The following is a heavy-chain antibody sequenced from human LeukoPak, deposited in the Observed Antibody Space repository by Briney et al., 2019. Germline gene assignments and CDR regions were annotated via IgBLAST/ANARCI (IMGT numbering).Heavy chain of an antibody. D-gene: IGHD4-23*01. J-gene: IGHJ4*02. CDR2: IYYSGST. Sequence: SETLSLTCTVSGGSISTYYWSWIRQPPGKGLEWIGYIYYSGSTSYNPSLKSRVTISLDTPKNQFSLNLRSVTTADTAMYYCARAHYGGNSEFDYWGQGILVTVSS. V-gene: IGHV4-59*01. CDR3: ARAHYGGNSEFDY. CDR1: GGSISTYY.